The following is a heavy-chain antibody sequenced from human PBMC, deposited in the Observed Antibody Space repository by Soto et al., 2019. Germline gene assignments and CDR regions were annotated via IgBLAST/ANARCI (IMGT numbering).Heavy chain of an antibody. J-gene: IGHJ6*02. V-gene: IGHV5-51*01. Sequence: PGESLKISCKASVYSFINFWIGWVRQMPGKCLEWMGIIYPADSDTXXSPSFQGPXTISAYKSISSXYLQWXSLKASDTAMYYCARLEQGAMDVWCQGTTVTVSS. CDR2: IYPADSDT. CDR3: ARLEQGAMDV. CDR1: VYSFINFW.